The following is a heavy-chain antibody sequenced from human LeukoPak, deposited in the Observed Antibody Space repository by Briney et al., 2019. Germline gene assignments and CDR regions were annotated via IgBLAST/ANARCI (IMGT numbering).Heavy chain of an antibody. D-gene: IGHD1-14*01. CDR1: GFSLSTSGVG. Sequence: ESGPTLVNPTQTLTLTCTFSGFSLSTSGVGVGWIRQPPGKALEWLALIYWNDDRRYSPSLKSRLTITKDTSKNQVVLTMTNMDPVDTATYYCAHRGIPIYAFDIWGQGTMVTVSS. CDR2: IYWNDDR. V-gene: IGHV2-5*01. J-gene: IGHJ3*02. CDR3: AHRGIPIYAFDI.